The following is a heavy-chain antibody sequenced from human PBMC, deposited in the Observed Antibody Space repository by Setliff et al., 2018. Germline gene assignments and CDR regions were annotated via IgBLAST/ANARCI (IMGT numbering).Heavy chain of an antibody. V-gene: IGHV4-34*01. J-gene: IGHJ3*01. CDR2: INHSGST. CDR1: VGPFSAYS. Sequence: PSETLSLTCAVYVGPFSAYSWSWIRQPPGKGLEWIGEINHSGSTNYSPSLKSRVTISADTSKNQFSLELRSVTAADTAVYYCARVRVGATDFAFDVWGQGTMVTVSS. CDR3: ARVRVGATDFAFDV. D-gene: IGHD1-26*01.